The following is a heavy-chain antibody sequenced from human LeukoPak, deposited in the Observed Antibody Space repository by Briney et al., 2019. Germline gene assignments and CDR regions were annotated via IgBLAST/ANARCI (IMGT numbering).Heavy chain of an antibody. CDR1: GGSISSYY. D-gene: IGHD3-10*01. CDR2: IYYSGST. CDR3: ARVGSPILYYGMDV. J-gene: IGHJ6*02. V-gene: IGHV4-59*01. Sequence: SETLSLTCTVSGGSISSYYWSWIRRPPGKGLEWIGYIYYSGSTNYNPSLKSRVTISVDTSKNQFSLKLSSVTAADTAVYYCARVGSPILYYGMDVWGQGTTVTVSS.